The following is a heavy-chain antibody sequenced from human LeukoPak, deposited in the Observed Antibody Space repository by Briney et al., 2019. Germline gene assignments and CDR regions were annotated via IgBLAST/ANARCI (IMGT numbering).Heavy chain of an antibody. D-gene: IGHD6-19*01. V-gene: IGHV3-7*01. J-gene: IGHJ4*02. CDR3: AGGSGWLPGY. CDR1: QFTFSGHW. CDR2: IKQDGSEI. Sequence: PGGSLRLSCAASQFTFSGHWMNWVRQAPGKGLEWVAIIKQDGSEIRYVDSVKGRFTISRDNTKNVLYLQMNGLRAEDTAVYYCAGGSGWLPGYWGQGTLVTVSS.